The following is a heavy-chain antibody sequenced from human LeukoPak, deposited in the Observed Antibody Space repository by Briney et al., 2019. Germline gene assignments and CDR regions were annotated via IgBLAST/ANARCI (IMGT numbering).Heavy chain of an antibody. V-gene: IGHV3-23*01. D-gene: IGHD5-18*01. CDR1: GFTFSSYA. CDR3: AKAAGRGYNYGDYFDY. CDR2: ISGSGGST. J-gene: IGHJ4*02. Sequence: GGSLRLSCAASGFTFSSYAMSWVRQAPGKGLEWVSAISGSGGSTYYADSVKGRFTISRGNSKNTLYVQMNSLRAEDTAVYYCAKAAGRGYNYGDYFDYWGQGTLVTVSS.